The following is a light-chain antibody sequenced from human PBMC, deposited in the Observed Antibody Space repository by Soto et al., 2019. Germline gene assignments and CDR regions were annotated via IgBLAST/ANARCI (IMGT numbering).Light chain of an antibody. J-gene: IGLJ2*01. Sequence: QSALTQPRSVSGSPGQSVTISCTGTSSDVGGYNYVSWYQHPPDKAPKLMIYDVNKRPSGVPDRFSGSKSGNTASLTISGLQAEDEADYYCCSYAGSYNLVFGGGNKLTVL. CDR3: CSYAGSYNLV. CDR1: SSDVGGYNY. CDR2: DVN. V-gene: IGLV2-11*01.